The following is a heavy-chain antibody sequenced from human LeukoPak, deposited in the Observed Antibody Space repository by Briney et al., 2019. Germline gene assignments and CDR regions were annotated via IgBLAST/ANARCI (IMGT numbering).Heavy chain of an antibody. Sequence: SETLSLTCAVYGGSFSGYYWSWIRQLPGKGLEWIGEINHSGSTNYNPSLKSRVTISVDTSKNQFSLKLSSVTAADTAVYYCARVVTTGTTVFYYYYGMDVWGQGTTVTVSS. CDR2: INHSGST. CDR3: ARVVTTGTTVFYYYYGMDV. D-gene: IGHD1-1*01. CDR1: GGSFSGYY. J-gene: IGHJ6*02. V-gene: IGHV4-34*01.